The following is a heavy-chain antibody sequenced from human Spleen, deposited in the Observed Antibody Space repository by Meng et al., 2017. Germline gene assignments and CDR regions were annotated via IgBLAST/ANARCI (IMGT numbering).Heavy chain of an antibody. D-gene: IGHD4-23*01. CDR2: INHSGST. J-gene: IGHJ4*02. CDR1: GGSFSCYY. V-gene: IGHV4-34*01. Sequence: QVQLQQWGSWLLTPSETLSLACAVSGGSFSCYYWSWIRQPPGKGLDWIGEINHSGSTNYNPSLKSRVTISVDTSKNQFSLKLSSVTAADTAVYYCARGGMTTVVTRYFDYWGQGTLVTVSS. CDR3: ARGGMTTVVTRYFDY.